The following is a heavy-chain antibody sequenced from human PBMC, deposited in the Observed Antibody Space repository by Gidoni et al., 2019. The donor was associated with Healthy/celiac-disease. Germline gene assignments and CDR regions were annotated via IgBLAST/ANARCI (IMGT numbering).Heavy chain of an antibody. Sequence: EVQLLESGGGLVQPGGSLRLSCAASGFTFSSYAMSWVRQAPGKGLEGVSAISGSGGSKYYADSVKGRFTISRDNAKNTLYLQMNSLRAEDTAVYYCAKGVRAWVGDDYWGQGTLVTVSS. CDR2: ISGSGGSK. D-gene: IGHD1-26*01. J-gene: IGHJ4*02. CDR1: GFTFSSYA. V-gene: IGHV3-23*01. CDR3: AKGVRAWVGDDY.